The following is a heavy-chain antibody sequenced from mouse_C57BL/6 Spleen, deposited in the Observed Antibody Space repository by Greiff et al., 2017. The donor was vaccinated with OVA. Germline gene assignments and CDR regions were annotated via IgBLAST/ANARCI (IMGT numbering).Heavy chain of an antibody. J-gene: IGHJ3*01. CDR2: ISDGGSYT. Sequence: EVKVVESGGGLVKPGGSLKLSCAASGFTFSSYAMSWVRQTPEKRLEWVATISDGGSYTYYPDNVKGRFTISRDNAKNNLYLQMSHLTSEDTAMYYCARAIYYDYPWFAYWGQGTLVTVSA. D-gene: IGHD2-4*01. CDR3: ARAIYYDYPWFAY. CDR1: GFTFSSYA. V-gene: IGHV5-4*03.